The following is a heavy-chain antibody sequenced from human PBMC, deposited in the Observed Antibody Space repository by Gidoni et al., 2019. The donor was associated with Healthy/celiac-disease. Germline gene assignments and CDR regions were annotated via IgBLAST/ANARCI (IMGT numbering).Heavy chain of an antibody. V-gene: IGHV3-23*01. Sequence: EVQLLESGGGLVQPGGSLRLSCAASGFTFSSYAMSWVRQAPGKGLEWVSAISGSGGSTYYADSVKGRFTISRDNSKNTLYLQMNSLRAEDTAVYYCARELMAMPYYYYGMDVWGQGTTVTVSS. J-gene: IGHJ6*02. CDR1: GFTFSSYA. CDR2: ISGSGGST. CDR3: ARELMAMPYYYYGMDV. D-gene: IGHD2-2*01.